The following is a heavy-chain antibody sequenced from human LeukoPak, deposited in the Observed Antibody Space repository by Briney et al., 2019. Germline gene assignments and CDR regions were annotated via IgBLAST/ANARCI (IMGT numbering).Heavy chain of an antibody. V-gene: IGHV4-59*01. CDR2: IYYSGST. D-gene: IGHD3-3*02. Sequence: SETLSLTCTVSGGSISSYYWSWLRQPPGKGLEWIGYIYYSGSTNYNPSLKSRVTISVDTSKNQFSLKLSSVTAADTAVYYCARAFSVADFWGQGTLVTVSS. J-gene: IGHJ4*02. CDR3: ARAFSVADF. CDR1: GGSISSYY.